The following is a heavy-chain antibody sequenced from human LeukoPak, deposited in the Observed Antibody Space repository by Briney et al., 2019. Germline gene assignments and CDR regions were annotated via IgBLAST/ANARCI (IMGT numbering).Heavy chain of an antibody. Sequence: GASVKVSCKVSGYTLTELSMHWVRQAPGKGLEWMGGFDPEDGETIYAQKFQGRVTMTEDTSTDTAYMELSSLRSEDTAVYYCATVKYYDILTGYYSSPYYFDYWGQGTLVTVSS. J-gene: IGHJ4*02. D-gene: IGHD3-9*01. CDR1: GYTLTELS. CDR3: ATVKYYDILTGYYSSPYYFDY. V-gene: IGHV1-24*01. CDR2: FDPEDGET.